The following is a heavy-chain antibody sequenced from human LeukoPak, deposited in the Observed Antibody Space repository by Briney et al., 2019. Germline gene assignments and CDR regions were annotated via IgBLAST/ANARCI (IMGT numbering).Heavy chain of an antibody. Sequence: SETLSLTCTVSGGSISSYYWSWIRQPPGKGLEWIGYIYYSGSTNYNPSLKSRVTISVDTSKNQFSLKLSSVTAVDTAVYYCARSESNGSGSYYHDYWGQGTLVTVSS. CDR3: ARSESNGSGSYYHDY. J-gene: IGHJ4*02. V-gene: IGHV4-59*01. CDR2: IYYSGST. D-gene: IGHD3-10*01. CDR1: GGSISSYY.